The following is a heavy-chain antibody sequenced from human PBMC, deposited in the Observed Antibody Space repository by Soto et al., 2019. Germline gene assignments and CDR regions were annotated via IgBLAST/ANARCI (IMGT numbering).Heavy chain of an antibody. CDR2: ITGSDGVT. Sequence: EVQLLESGGGLVQPGGSLRLSCAAPTFTFTSHGMSWVRQAPGKGLQWVSGITGSDGVTYYADSVKGRFTLARDTSKNTLCLQMNSLRAEDTAVYYCTWRSGEYYDYWGQGTLVSVSS. D-gene: IGHD3-22*01. J-gene: IGHJ4*02. CDR3: TWRSGEYYDY. CDR1: TFTFTSHG. V-gene: IGHV3-23*01.